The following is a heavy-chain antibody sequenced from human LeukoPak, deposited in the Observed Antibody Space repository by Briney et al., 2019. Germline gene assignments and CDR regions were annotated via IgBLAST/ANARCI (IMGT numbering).Heavy chain of an antibody. CDR2: IKSKTDGGTT. CDR3: TTDLHSVWGSYRPFDP. Sequence: GGSLRLSCAASGFTFSNAWMSWVRQAPGKGLELVGRIKSKTDGGTTDYAAPVKGRFTISRDDSKNTLYLKMNSLKTENTAVYYWTTDLHSVWGSYRPFDPWGQGTLVTVSS. J-gene: IGHJ5*02. CDR1: GFTFSNAW. D-gene: IGHD3-16*02. V-gene: IGHV3-15*01.